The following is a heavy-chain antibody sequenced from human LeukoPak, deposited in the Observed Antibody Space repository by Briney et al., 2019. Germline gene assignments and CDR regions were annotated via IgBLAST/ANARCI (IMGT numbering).Heavy chain of an antibody. J-gene: IGHJ5*02. CDR2: IRPDGSSG. Sequence: GGSLRLSCAASGFTFSETWMSWVRQAPGKGLEWVANIRPDGSSGAYVDSVKGRFAISRDDAKSSLSLQMNTLRVEDTAVYYCWHPLIQGAVSWGQGALVTVSS. D-gene: IGHD3-10*01. CDR1: GFTFSETW. CDR3: WHPLIQGAVS. V-gene: IGHV3-7*01.